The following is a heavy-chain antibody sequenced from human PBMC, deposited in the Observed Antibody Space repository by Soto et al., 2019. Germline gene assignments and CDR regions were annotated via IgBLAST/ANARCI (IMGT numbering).Heavy chain of an antibody. J-gene: IGHJ5*02. CDR1: VWTFSRHA. V-gene: IGHV1-69*01. CDR2: ISPLFGTT. CDR3: ARAAIHGSSWYFWFDP. D-gene: IGHD6-13*01. Sequence: QVQLVQSGSEVKMPGSSVKVSCKTSVWTFSRHAINWVRQAPGQGLEWMGGISPLFGTTNYAQKFKGRGTISADESSSTAYMELSSLTSEDADVYYCARAAIHGSSWYFWFDPWGQGTRVTVSS.